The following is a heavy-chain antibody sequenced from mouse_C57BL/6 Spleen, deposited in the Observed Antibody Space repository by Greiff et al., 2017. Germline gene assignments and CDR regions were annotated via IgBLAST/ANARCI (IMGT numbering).Heavy chain of an antibody. CDR1: GYAFSSSW. CDR3: ARWIYDYDVGYYAMDY. CDR2: IYPGDGDT. D-gene: IGHD2-4*01. Sequence: QVQLQQSGPELVKPGASVKISCKASGYAFSSSWMNWVKQRPGKGLEWIGRIYPGDGDTNYNGKFKGKATLTADKSYSTAYMQLSSLTSEDSAVYVCARWIYDYDVGYYAMDYWGQGTSVTVSS. J-gene: IGHJ4*01. V-gene: IGHV1-82*01.